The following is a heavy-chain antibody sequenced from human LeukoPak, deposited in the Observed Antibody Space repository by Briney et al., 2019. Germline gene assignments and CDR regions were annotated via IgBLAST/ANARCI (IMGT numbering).Heavy chain of an antibody. CDR2: IWYDGSNK. V-gene: IGHV3-33*08. J-gene: IGHJ4*02. Sequence: GGSLRLSCAASGFPFSSYGMPWVRQAPGKGLEWVAVIWYDGSNKYYADSVKGRFTISRDNSKNTLYLQLNSLRAERTAVYYCARDVPYRYIDYWGEGTLVTVSS. D-gene: IGHD5-18*01. CDR1: GFPFSSYG. CDR3: ARDVPYRYIDY.